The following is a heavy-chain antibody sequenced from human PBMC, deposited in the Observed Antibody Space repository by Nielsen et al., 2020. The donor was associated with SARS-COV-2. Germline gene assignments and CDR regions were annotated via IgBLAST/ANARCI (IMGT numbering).Heavy chain of an antibody. V-gene: IGHV3-11*05. D-gene: IGHD3-10*01. Sequence: GESLKISCAASGFTFSDSYMNWIRQAPGKGLEWVSYISSTSGYTNYADSVKGRFTISRDNAKNSLYLQMNSLRAEDTAMYYCARGLHDRSIWYFDLWGRGTLVTVSS. CDR2: ISSTSGYT. J-gene: IGHJ2*01. CDR1: GFTFSDSY. CDR3: ARGLHDRSIWYFDL.